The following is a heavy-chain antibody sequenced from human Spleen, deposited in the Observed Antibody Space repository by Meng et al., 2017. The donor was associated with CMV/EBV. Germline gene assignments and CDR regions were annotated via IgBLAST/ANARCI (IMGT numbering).Heavy chain of an antibody. CDR3: TTIGLGGSYSLDY. V-gene: IGHV3-15*04. Sequence: GGSLRLSCAASGFRFSNYWMSWVRQAPGKGLEWIGRIESNSGGGTADYGAPVQGRFTISRDDSKNALYLQIHSLKTEDTAVYYCTTIGLGGSYSLDYWGQGTLVTVSS. CDR2: IESNSGGGTA. CDR1: GFRFSNYW. D-gene: IGHD1-26*01. J-gene: IGHJ4*02.